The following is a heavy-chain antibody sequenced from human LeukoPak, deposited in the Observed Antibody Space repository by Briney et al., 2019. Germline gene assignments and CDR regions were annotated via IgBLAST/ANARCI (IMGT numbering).Heavy chain of an antibody. Sequence: SGGSLRLSCAASGFTLSSYWMTWVRQAPGKGLEWVANIKQDGSEKYYVDSVKGRFTISRDNAKNSLYLQMSSLRAEDTAVYFCAGLRRAYYYYMDVWGKGTTVTVSS. CDR2: IKQDGSEK. CDR1: GFTLSSYW. J-gene: IGHJ6*03. V-gene: IGHV3-7*01. CDR3: AGLRRAYYYYMDV.